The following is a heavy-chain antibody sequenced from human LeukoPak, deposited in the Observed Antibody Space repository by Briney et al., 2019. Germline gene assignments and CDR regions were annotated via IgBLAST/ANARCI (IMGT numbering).Heavy chain of an antibody. Sequence: GGSLRLSCAASGFTFSSYGMHWVRQAPGKGLEWVAVISYDGSNKYYADSVKGRFTISRDNSKNTLYLQMNSLRAEDTAVYYCAKGPANWLLYCWFDPWGQGTLVTVSS. CDR3: AKGPANWLLYCWFDP. J-gene: IGHJ5*02. V-gene: IGHV3-30*18. D-gene: IGHD3/OR15-3a*01. CDR1: GFTFSSYG. CDR2: ISYDGSNK.